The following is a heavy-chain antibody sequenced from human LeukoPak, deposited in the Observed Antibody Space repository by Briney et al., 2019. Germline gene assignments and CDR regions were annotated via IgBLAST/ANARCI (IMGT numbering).Heavy chain of an antibody. CDR3: ARHDSWAGWFDP. CDR2: ISNSGNTK. CDR1: GFTFSSYD. D-gene: IGHD3-22*01. V-gene: IGHV3-48*01. Sequence: GGSLRLSCAGSGFTFSSYDMNWVRQAPGKGLEWVSYISNSGNTKYYANSVKGRFTISRDNSKNTLYLQMNSLRAEGTAVYYCARHDSWAGWFDPWGQGTLVTVSS. J-gene: IGHJ5*02.